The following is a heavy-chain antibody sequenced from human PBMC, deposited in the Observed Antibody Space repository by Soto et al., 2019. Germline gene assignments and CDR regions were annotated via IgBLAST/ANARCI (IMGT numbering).Heavy chain of an antibody. D-gene: IGHD6-13*01. CDR1: GYTFTSYN. CDR3: ARDHGSWYIDY. J-gene: IGHJ4*02. Sequence: ASVEVSCRASGYTFTSYNMHWVRQAPGQGLEWMGIINPSGGSTSYAQKFQGRVTMTRDTSTSTVYMELSSLRSEDTAVYYCARDHGSWYIDYWGQGTLVTVSS. CDR2: INPSGGST. V-gene: IGHV1-46*01.